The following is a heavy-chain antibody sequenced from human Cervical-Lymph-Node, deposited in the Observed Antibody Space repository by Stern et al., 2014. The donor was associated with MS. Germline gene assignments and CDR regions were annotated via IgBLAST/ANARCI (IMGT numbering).Heavy chain of an antibody. Sequence: QVQLGQSGGGLVKPGGSLRLSCAASGFGFSDYYMNWIRQAPGQGMEWVSQISTTGMSIYYAVSVKGRFAIPRDNTKNSLFLHMSSLRADDTALYYCARHRQYSSDFYGESSGMDVWGQGTTVTVSS. CDR3: ARHRQYSSDFYGESSGMDV. J-gene: IGHJ6*02. D-gene: IGHD6-19*01. CDR1: GFGFSDYY. V-gene: IGHV3-11*01. CDR2: ISTTGMSI.